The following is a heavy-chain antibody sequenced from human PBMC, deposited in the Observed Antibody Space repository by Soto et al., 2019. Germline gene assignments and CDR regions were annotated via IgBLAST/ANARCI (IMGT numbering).Heavy chain of an antibody. CDR3: ARAVGDPLYYLDY. D-gene: IGHD6-19*01. CDR2: TDYSGNT. V-gene: IGHV4-59*08. CDR1: SDSISSYY. J-gene: IGHJ4*02. Sequence: QVQLQESGPGLVRPSETLSLTCTVSSDSISSYYWIWIRQSPGKGLEWIGYTDYSGNTNYNPTLKNRVTISGDTSKNQSSLRLSSVTSADTAVYYCARAVGDPLYYLDYWGQGTLVTVSS.